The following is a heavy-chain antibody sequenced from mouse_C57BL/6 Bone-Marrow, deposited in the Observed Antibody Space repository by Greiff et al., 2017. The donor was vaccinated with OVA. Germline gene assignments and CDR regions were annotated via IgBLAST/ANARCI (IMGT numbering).Heavy chain of an antibody. CDR3: AVIYYLPVDY. D-gene: IGHD1-1*01. Sequence: VQLQQPGAELVMPGASVKLSCKASGYTFTSYWMHWVKQRPGQGLEWIGEIDPSDSYTNYNQKFKGKSTLTVDKSSSTAYMQLSSLTSEDSAVYYCAVIYYLPVDYWGQGTTLTVSS. CDR1: GYTFTSYW. CDR2: IDPSDSYT. V-gene: IGHV1-69*01. J-gene: IGHJ2*01.